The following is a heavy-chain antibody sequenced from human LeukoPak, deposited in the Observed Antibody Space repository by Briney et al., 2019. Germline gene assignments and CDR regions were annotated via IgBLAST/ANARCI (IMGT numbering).Heavy chain of an antibody. V-gene: IGHV1-8*01. CDR2: MNPNSGNT. Sequence: GASVKVYCKASGYTFASSDINCLRQATGQWLEWMGWMNPNSGNTGYAQKFQGRVTMTRNTSISTAYMELSSLRSEDTAVYYCARSIGWFDPWGQGTLVTVSS. CDR1: GYTFASSD. CDR3: ARSIGWFDP. J-gene: IGHJ5*02.